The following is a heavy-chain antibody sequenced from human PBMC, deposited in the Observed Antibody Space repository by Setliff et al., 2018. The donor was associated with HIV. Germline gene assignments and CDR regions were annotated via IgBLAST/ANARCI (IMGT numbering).Heavy chain of an antibody. V-gene: IGHV4-31*03. D-gene: IGHD2-2*01. CDR3: ARPYCSTTSCFDGWFDP. J-gene: IGHJ5*02. CDR1: GGSISSGVFY. CDR2: IYYSGST. Sequence: LSLTCTVSGGSISSGVFYWSWIRQHPGRGLEWIGYIYYSGSTFYNPSLKSRVSISVDTAKNQFSLKLTSVTAADTAVYYCARPYCSTTSCFDGWFDPWGQGTLVTVSS.